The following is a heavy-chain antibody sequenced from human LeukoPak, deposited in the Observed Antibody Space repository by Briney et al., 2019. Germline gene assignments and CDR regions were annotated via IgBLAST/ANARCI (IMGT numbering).Heavy chain of an antibody. CDR2: IYHSGST. CDR1: GYSLSSGYY. V-gene: IGHV4-38-2*02. CDR3: ARARRYSSGWLIFDY. Sequence: SETLSLTCTVSGYSLSSGYYWGWIRQPPGKGLEWIGSIYHSGSTYYNPSLKSRVTISVDTSKNQFSLKLSSVTAADTAVYYCARARRYSSGWLIFDYWGQGTLVTVSS. J-gene: IGHJ4*02. D-gene: IGHD6-19*01.